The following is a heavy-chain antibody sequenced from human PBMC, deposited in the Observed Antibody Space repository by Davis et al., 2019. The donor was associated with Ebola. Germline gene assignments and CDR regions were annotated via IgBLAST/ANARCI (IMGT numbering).Heavy chain of an antibody. V-gene: IGHV3-33*01. CDR2: IWYDGSNK. Sequence: RLSCAASGFTFSSYGMHWVRQAPGKGLEWVAVIWYDGSNKYYADSVKGRFTISRDNSKNTLYLQMNSLRAEDTAVYYCAREGRFLEWLLLAGGYMDVWGKGTTVTVSS. D-gene: IGHD3-3*01. CDR3: AREGRFLEWLLLAGGYMDV. CDR1: GFTFSSYG. J-gene: IGHJ6*03.